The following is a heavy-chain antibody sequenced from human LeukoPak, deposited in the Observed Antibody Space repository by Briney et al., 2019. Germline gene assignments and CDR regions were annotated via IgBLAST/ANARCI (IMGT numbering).Heavy chain of an antibody. CDR1: GFTFSSYA. J-gene: IGHJ6*02. Sequence: GGSLRLSCAASGFTFSSYAMSWVRQAPGKGLEWVSAFSGSGGSTYYADSVKGRFTISRDNSKNTLYLQMNSLRAEDTAVYYCAKHPLYYYGMDVWGQGTTVTVSS. CDR2: FSGSGGST. V-gene: IGHV3-23*01. CDR3: AKHPLYYYGMDV.